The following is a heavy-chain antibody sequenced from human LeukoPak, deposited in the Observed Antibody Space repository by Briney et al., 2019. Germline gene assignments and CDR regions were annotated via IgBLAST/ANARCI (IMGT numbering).Heavy chain of an antibody. V-gene: IGHV3-53*01. J-gene: IGHJ6*02. Sequence: GGSLRLSCAASGFTVSSNYMSWVRQAPGKGLEWVSVIYSGGSTYYADSVKGRFTISRDNSKNTLYLQMNSLRAEDTAVHYCARDIAVAGTFFDYYYGMDVWGQGTTVTVSS. CDR1: GFTVSSNY. CDR3: ARDIAVAGTFFDYYYGMDV. D-gene: IGHD6-19*01. CDR2: IYSGGST.